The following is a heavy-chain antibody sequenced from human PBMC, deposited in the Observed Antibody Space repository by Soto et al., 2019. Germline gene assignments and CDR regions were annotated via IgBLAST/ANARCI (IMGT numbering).Heavy chain of an antibody. J-gene: IGHJ5*02. CDR3: TRHDPTYYDILTGSTDWFDP. CDR1: GFTFSGSA. D-gene: IGHD3-9*01. Sequence: GGSLRLSCAASGFTFSGSAMHWVRQASGKGLEWVGRIRSKANSYATAYAASVKGRFTISRDDSKNTAYLQMNSLKTEDTAVYYCTRHDPTYYDILTGSTDWFDPWGQGTLVTVSS. CDR2: IRSKANSYAT. V-gene: IGHV3-73*01.